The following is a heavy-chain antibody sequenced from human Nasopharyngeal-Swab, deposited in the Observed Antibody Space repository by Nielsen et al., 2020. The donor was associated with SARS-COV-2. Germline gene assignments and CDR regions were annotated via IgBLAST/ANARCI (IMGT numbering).Heavy chain of an antibody. J-gene: IGHJ6*02. Sequence: KVSCKGSGYSFTSYWIGWVRQLPGKGLEWMGGIYPGDSDTRYSPSFQGQVTVSADKSISTAYLQWSSLKASDTAMYYCAKRGGSCSGGRCYADGVDVWGHGTTVTVSS. CDR1: GYSFTSYW. D-gene: IGHD2-15*01. CDR2: IYPGDSDT. CDR3: AKRGGSCSGGRCYADGVDV. V-gene: IGHV5-51*01.